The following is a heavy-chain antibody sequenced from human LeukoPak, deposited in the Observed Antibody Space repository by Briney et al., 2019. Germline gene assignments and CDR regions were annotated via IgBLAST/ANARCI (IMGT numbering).Heavy chain of an antibody. CDR3: VRDGMGGIKAFDI. CDR1: GFIFDDYV. Sequence: GGSLRLSCTASGFIFDDYVMSWVRQAPGKGLEWVANIKPDGSQKYFVDSVRGRFTISRDNAKNSVYLQMTSLRAEDTALYYCVRDGMGGIKAFDIWGQGTMVTVSS. J-gene: IGHJ3*02. V-gene: IGHV3-7*05. D-gene: IGHD3-10*01. CDR2: IKPDGSQK.